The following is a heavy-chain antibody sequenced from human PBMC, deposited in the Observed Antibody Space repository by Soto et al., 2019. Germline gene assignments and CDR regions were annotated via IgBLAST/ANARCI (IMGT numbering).Heavy chain of an antibody. V-gene: IGHV1-69*01. CDR1: GGTFSSYR. J-gene: IGHJ4*02. Sequence: QVQLVQSGAEVKKTGSSVRVSCKASGGTFSSYRLNWLRQAPGHGLEWVGGIVPIRRAAEYAQGFQDRVTITADETTRTSYMELRSLKSQDTAVYYCVRDSGAKLSSSWGQGTLVTVSS. D-gene: IGHD6-13*01. CDR2: IVPIRRAA. CDR3: VRDSGAKLSSS.